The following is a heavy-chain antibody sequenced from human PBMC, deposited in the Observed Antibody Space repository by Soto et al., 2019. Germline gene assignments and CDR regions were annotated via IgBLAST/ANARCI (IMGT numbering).Heavy chain of an antibody. Sequence: SETLSLTCAVYGGSFSGYYWSWIRQPPGKGLEWIGEINHSGSTNYNPSLKSRVTISVDTSKNQFSLKLSSVTAADTAVYYCARGRGGIAAANYYGMDVWGQGTTVTVSS. V-gene: IGHV4-34*01. D-gene: IGHD6-13*01. CDR2: INHSGST. CDR3: ARGRGGIAAANYYGMDV. CDR1: GGSFSGYY. J-gene: IGHJ6*02.